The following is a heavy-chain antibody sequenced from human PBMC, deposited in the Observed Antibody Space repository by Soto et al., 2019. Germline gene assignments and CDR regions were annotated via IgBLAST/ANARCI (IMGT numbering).Heavy chain of an antibody. Sequence: VGSLRLSCAASGFTFRSFTMNWVRQAPGKGLEWVSTISSNSAYIYYTDALRGRFTISRDNAKNSLHLQMNSLRAEDTAVYYCTRDASRDSSARGWLVPWGPRTLLTVSS. V-gene: IGHV3-21*01. D-gene: IGHD6-13*01. CDR2: ISSNSAYI. CDR3: TRDASRDSSARGWLVP. J-gene: IGHJ5*02. CDR1: GFTFRSFT.